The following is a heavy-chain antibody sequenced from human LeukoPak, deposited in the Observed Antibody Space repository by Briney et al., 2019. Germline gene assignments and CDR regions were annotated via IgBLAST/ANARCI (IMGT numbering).Heavy chain of an antibody. V-gene: IGHV3-48*02. CDR1: VFALSTYH. CDR2: IATSRTTP. D-gene: IGHD6-13*01. CDR3: ARQGPAGDFDY. Sequence: RGPLRLSRAASVFALSTYHMNSVRQTPGKGLEWVSVIATSRTTPYNADPVKGRFTISRDHASNSLYLEMNSLRDEDTAVYYCARQGPAGDFDYWGQGTLVTVSS. J-gene: IGHJ4*02.